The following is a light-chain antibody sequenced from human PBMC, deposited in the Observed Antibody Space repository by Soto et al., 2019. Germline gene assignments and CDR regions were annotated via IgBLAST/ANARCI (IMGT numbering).Light chain of an antibody. CDR3: LHALDLIT. V-gene: IGKV2-28*01. Sequence: DIVMTQSPLSLPVTPGEPASISCRSSQSLLHSNGYNYLDWYLQKPGQSPQLLIYLGSNRASGARERLGGSGSRTDFTLTISMVEAEDVGVYYCLHALDLITFGPGTTVDI. CDR2: LGS. J-gene: IGKJ3*01. CDR1: QSLLHSNGYNY.